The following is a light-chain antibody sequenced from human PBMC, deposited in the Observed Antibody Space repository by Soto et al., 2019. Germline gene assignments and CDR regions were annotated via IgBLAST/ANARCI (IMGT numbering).Light chain of an antibody. CDR2: ANS. V-gene: IGLV1-40*01. CDR3: QSFDRSLTAWV. CDR1: SSNIGAGYD. J-gene: IGLJ3*02. Sequence: QSVLTQPPSVSGAPGQRATISGTGSSSNIGAGYDVHWYQQLPGAAPTLLISANSDRPSGVPDRFSGSKSGTSASLAITGLQTEDEADYYCQSFDRSLTAWVFGGGTKLTVL.